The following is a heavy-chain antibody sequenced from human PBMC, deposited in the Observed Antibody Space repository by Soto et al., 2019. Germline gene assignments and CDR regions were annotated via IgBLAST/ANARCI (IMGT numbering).Heavy chain of an antibody. Sequence: SETLSLTCTVSGGSISGHYWSWIRQPPGKGLEWIGYIYYTGTTNYSPSLKSRVTISVDTSKNQFSLRLSSATVADTAVYYCARSIAVAHLLDYWGQGALVTVS. V-gene: IGHV4-59*11. D-gene: IGHD6-19*01. CDR1: GGSISGHY. CDR3: ARSIAVAHLLDY. CDR2: IYYTGTT. J-gene: IGHJ4*02.